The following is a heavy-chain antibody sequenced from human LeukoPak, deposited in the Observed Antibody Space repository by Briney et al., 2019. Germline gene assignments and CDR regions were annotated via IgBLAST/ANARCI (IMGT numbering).Heavy chain of an antibody. J-gene: IGHJ4*02. CDR1: GYTFTGYY. Sequence: ASVKVSCKASGYTFTGYYMHWVRQAPGQGLEWMGWMNPNSGNTGYAQKFQGRVTMTIKTSISTAYMELTSLRSEDTAVYYCARGTGPDYWGQGTLVTVSS. CDR3: ARGTGPDY. D-gene: IGHD1-14*01. V-gene: IGHV1-8*02. CDR2: MNPNSGNT.